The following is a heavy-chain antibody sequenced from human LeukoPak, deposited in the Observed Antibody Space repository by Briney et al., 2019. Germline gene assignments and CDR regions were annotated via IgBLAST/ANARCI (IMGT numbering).Heavy chain of an antibody. V-gene: IGHV3-48*03. D-gene: IGHD6-13*01. CDR3: ARDLSPARIAAAGRWFDP. J-gene: IGHJ5*02. CDR1: GFTFSSYE. Sequence: PGGSLRLSCAASGFTFSSYEMNWVRQAPGKGLEWVSYISSSGSTIYYADSVKGRFTISRDNAKNSLYLQMNSLRAEDTAVYYCARDLSPARIAAAGRWFDPWGQGTLVTVSS. CDR2: ISSSGSTI.